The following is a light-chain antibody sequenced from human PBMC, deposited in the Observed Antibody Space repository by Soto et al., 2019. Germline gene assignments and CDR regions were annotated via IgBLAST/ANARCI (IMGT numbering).Light chain of an antibody. V-gene: IGKV1-39*01. CDR3: QQSDSTPYT. CDR2: DAS. J-gene: IGKJ2*01. CDR1: QSISSY. Sequence: DIQMTQSPSSLSASLVDRVTSTGRASQSISSYLNWYQQKPGKAPRLLIYDASSLLSGVPSRFSGSGSGTDFTLTIASLQPEDFSTYYCQQSDSTPYTFGQGTKVDIK.